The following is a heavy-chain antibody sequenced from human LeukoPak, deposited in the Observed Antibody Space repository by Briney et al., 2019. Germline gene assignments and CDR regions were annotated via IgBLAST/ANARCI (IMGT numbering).Heavy chain of an antibody. CDR1: GFTFSAYT. CDR3: AKESGDCGADCLALNDY. CDR2: INTRSTNL. V-gene: IGHV3-21*01. D-gene: IGHD2-21*02. Sequence: GGSLRLSCEASGFTFSAYTMSWVRQALGKGLEWVSSINTRSTNLYYADSVKGRFTVSRDNTKNSLYLQMNSLRAEDTAVYFCAKESGDCGADCLALNDYWGQGTLVTVSS. J-gene: IGHJ4*02.